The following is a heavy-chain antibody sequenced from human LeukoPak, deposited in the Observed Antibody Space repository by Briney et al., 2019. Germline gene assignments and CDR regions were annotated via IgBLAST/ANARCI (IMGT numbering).Heavy chain of an antibody. V-gene: IGHV3-48*03. J-gene: IGHJ4*02. CDR3: ARAMFGGVIGKFDY. CDR2: ISSSGSTI. D-gene: IGHD3-16*02. CDR1: GFTFSSYE. Sequence: GGSLRLSCAASGFTFSSYEMNWVRQAPGKGLEWVSYISSSGSTIYYADSVKGRFTISRDNAKNSLYLQMNSLRAEDTAVYYCARAMFGGVIGKFDYWGQGSLVTVPS.